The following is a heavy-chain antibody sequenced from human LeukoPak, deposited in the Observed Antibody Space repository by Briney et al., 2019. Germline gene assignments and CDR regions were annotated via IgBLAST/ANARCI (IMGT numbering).Heavy chain of an antibody. Sequence: PGGSLRLSCAASRFTFSSYAMSWVRQAPGKGLEWVSTINGVGGNTYYADPVKGRFTISRDNSKNMLYLQMNRLRAEDTAIYYCAREGYCSGGSCSDWYFDLWGRGTLVTVSS. D-gene: IGHD2-15*01. CDR2: INGVGGNT. CDR3: AREGYCSGGSCSDWYFDL. J-gene: IGHJ2*01. CDR1: RFTFSSYA. V-gene: IGHV3-23*01.